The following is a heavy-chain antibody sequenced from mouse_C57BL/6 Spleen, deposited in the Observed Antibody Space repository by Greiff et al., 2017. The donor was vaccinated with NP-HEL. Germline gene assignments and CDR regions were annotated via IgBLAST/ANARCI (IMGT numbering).Heavy chain of an antibody. CDR1: GFTFSDFY. CDR2: SRNKANDYTT. CDR3: ARDYYGSRGYFDV. V-gene: IGHV7-1*01. Sequence: EVMLVESGGGLVQSGRSLSLSCATSGFTFSDFYMEWVRQAPGKGLEWIAASRNKANDYTTEYSASVKGRFIVSRDTSQSILYLQMNALRAEDTAIYYCARDYYGSRGYFDVWGTGTTVTVSS. J-gene: IGHJ1*03. D-gene: IGHD1-1*01.